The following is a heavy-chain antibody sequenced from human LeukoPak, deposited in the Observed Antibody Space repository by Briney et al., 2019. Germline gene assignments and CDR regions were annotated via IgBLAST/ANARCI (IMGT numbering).Heavy chain of an antibody. CDR1: GGSISSSSYY. V-gene: IGHV4-39*02. CDR2: IYYSGST. D-gene: IGHD3-22*01. J-gene: IGHJ4*02. CDR3: AREWSWYYYDSSGYYPEYYFDY. Sequence: SETLSLTCTVSGGSISSSSYYCGWIRQPPGKGLEWIGSIYYSGSTYYNPSLKSRVTISVDTSKNQFSLKLSSVTAADTAVYYCAREWSWYYYDSSGYYPEYYFDYWGQGTLVTVSS.